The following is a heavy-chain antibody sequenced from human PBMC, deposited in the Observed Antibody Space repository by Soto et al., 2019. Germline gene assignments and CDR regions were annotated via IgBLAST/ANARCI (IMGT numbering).Heavy chain of an antibody. V-gene: IGHV1-69*02. CDR1: GGTFSSYT. Sequence: QVQLVQSGAAEKKPGSSVKVSCKASGGTFSSYTISWVRQAPGQWLEWMGRIIPMLGIANNAQKFKSRVTITADKSTRTAYIELSSLRSEDAAVYYCARGGIAVAKRVDYWGQGTLVTVSA. CDR2: IIPMLGIA. D-gene: IGHD6-19*01. J-gene: IGHJ4*02. CDR3: ARGGIAVAKRVDY.